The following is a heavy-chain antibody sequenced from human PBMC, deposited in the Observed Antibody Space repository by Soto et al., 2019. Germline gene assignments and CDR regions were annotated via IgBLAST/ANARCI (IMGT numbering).Heavy chain of an antibody. CDR3: ARAEYDFWSGYLVGSDY. Sequence: VKVSCKASGYTFTSYGISWVRQAPGQGLEWMGWISAYNGNTNYAQKLQGRVTMTTDTSTSTAYMELRSLRSDDTAAYYCARAEYDFWSGYLVGSDYWGQGTLVTVSS. CDR1: GYTFTSYG. CDR2: ISAYNGNT. J-gene: IGHJ4*02. V-gene: IGHV1-18*01. D-gene: IGHD3-3*01.